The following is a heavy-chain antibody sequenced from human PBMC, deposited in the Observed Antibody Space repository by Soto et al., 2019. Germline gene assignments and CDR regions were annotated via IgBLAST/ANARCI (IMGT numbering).Heavy chain of an antibody. J-gene: IGHJ4*02. V-gene: IGHV5-10-1*01. CDR3: AREIYDSDTGPNFQYYFDS. D-gene: IGHD3-22*01. CDR1: GYSFAGYW. Sequence: GESLKISCNGSGYSFAGYWITWVRQKPGKGLEWMGRIDPSHSQTYYSPSFRGHVTISVTKSITTVFLQWSSLRASDTAMYYCAREIYDSDTGPNFQYYFDSWGQGTPVTVSS. CDR2: IDPSHSQT.